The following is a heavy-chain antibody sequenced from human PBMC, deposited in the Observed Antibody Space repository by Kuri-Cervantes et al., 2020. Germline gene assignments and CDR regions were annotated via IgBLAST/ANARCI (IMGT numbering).Heavy chain of an antibody. D-gene: IGHD3-9*01. CDR1: DGSFSDHY. CDR2: INHRGST. Sequence: SETLSLTCAVYDGSFSDHYWTWIRQPQGKGLEWIGEINHRGSTKYNPSLKSRVTISVDTSKNQFSLKLSSVTAADTAVYYCARGAYYDILTGYYWPWLSWFDPWGQGTLVTVSS. J-gene: IGHJ5*02. CDR3: ARGAYYDILTGYYWPWLSWFDP. V-gene: IGHV4-34*01.